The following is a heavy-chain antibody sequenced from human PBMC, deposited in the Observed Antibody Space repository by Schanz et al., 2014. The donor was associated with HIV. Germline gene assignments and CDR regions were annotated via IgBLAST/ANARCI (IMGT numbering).Heavy chain of an antibody. CDR1: GGTFSSYA. J-gene: IGHJ6*02. CDR3: ARGECDFWSGYCPHFHYFDLDV. Sequence: QVQLLQSGAEVKKPGSSVKVSCKASGGTFSSYAFSWVRQAPGQGLEWMGGIIPILRTANYAQKFQGRVTITADESTSTAYMELSSLRSEDTAVYYCARGECDFWSGYCPHFHYFDLDVWGPGTSVTVSS. CDR2: IIPILRTA. D-gene: IGHD3-3*01. V-gene: IGHV1-69*01.